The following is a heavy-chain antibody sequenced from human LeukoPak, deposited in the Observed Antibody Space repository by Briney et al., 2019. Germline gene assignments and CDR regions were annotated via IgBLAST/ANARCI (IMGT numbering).Heavy chain of an antibody. CDR1: GGSVSSGSYY. D-gene: IGHD3-3*01. J-gene: IGHJ6*03. CDR3: ARDGRFLEWLEEVVRGYYMDV. CDR2: IYSSGST. Sequence: SETLSLTCSVSGGSVSSGSYYWSWIRQPAGKGLEWIGRIYSSGSTNYNPSLKSRVTISLDTSKNQFSLKLSSVTAADTAVYYCARDGRFLEWLEEVVRGYYMDVWGKGTTVTVSS. V-gene: IGHV4-61*02.